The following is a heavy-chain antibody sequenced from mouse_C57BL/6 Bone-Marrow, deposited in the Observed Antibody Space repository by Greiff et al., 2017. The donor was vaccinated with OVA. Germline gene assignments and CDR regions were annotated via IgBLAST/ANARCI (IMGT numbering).Heavy chain of an antibody. J-gene: IGHJ2*01. D-gene: IGHD3-2*02. CDR3: TRDKGPGYYFDY. CDR2: ISSGGDYI. Sequence: EVKLEESGEGLVKPGGSLKLSCAASGFTFSSYAMSWVRQTPEKRLEWVAYISSGGDYIYYADTVKGRFTISRDNARNTLYLQMSSLKSEDTAMYYCTRDKGPGYYFDYWGQGTTLTVSS. V-gene: IGHV5-9-1*02. CDR1: GFTFSSYA.